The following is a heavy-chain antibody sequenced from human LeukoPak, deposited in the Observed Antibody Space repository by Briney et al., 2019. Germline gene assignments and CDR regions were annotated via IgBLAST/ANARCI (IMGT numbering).Heavy chain of an antibody. J-gene: IGHJ4*02. Sequence: GASVKVSCKASGYTFTSSGISWLRQAPGQGLEWMGWISTYNGHTNYAQKLQGRVTMTTDTSTSTAYMELRSLRSDDTAVYYCARRIVGATFDYWGQGTLVTVSS. CDR3: ARRIVGATFDY. CDR2: ISTYNGHT. CDR1: GYTFTSSG. V-gene: IGHV1-18*01. D-gene: IGHD1-26*01.